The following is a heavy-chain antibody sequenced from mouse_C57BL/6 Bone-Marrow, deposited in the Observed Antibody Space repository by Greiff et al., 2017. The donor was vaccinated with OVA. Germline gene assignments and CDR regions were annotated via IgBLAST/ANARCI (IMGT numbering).Heavy chain of an antibody. CDR3: ARHHLLRYPYYAMDY. D-gene: IGHD1-1*01. CDR2: ISNLAYSI. J-gene: IGHJ4*01. CDR1: GFTFSDYG. Sequence: EVKLMESGGGLVQPGGSLKLSCAASGFTFSDYGMAWVRQAPRKGPEWVAFISNLAYSIYYADTVTGRVTISRENAKNTLYLEMSSLRSEDTAMYYCARHHLLRYPYYAMDYWGQGTSVTVSS. V-gene: IGHV5-15*01.